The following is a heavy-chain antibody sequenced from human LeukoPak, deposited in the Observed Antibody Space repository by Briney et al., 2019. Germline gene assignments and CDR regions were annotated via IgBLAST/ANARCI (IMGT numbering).Heavy chain of an antibody. J-gene: IGHJ3*02. CDR3: ARGGGAYCGGDCFRAFDI. D-gene: IGHD2-21*02. CDR2: IYSGGST. CDR1: GFTVSNNY. V-gene: IGHV3-53*01. Sequence: GGSLRLSCAISGFTVSNNYMSWVRQPPGKGLEWVSVIYSGGSTYYADSVKGRFTISRDTSKITLYLQMNSLRAEDTAVYYCARGGGAYCGGDCFRAFDIWGQGTMVTVSP.